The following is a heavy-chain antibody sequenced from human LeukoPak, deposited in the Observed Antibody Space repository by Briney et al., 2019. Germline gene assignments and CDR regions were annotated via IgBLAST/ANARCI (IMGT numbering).Heavy chain of an antibody. CDR2: ISWNSGSI. J-gene: IGHJ3*02. V-gene: IGHV3-9*01. CDR1: GFTFDDYA. Sequence: GRSLRLSCAASGFTFDDYAMHWVRQAPGESLEWVSGISWNSGSIGYADSVKGRFTISRDNAKNSLYLQMNSLRAEDTALYYCAKGSFDIWGQGTMVTVSS. CDR3: AKGSFDI.